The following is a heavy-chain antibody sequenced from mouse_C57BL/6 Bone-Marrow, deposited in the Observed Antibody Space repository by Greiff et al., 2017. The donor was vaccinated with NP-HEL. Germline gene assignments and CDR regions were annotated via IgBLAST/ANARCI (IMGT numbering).Heavy chain of an antibody. V-gene: IGHV1-80*01. CDR1: GSAFSSYW. J-gene: IGHJ3*01. CDR3: ARGAY. Sequence: VQLQQSGAALVKPGASVTISCKSSGSAFSSYWLNWVQQRPGKGLEWIGQIYPGDGDTNYNGKFKDKASLTADKSSSTAYMQLSSLTSEDSAVYFCARGAYWGQGTLVTVSA. CDR2: IYPGDGDT.